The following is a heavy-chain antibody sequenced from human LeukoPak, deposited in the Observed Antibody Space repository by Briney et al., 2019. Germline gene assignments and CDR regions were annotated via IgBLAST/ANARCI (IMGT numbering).Heavy chain of an antibody. D-gene: IGHD4-17*01. CDR1: GGSISSSSYY. Sequence: SETLSLTCTVSGGSISSSSYYWGWIRQPPGKGLEWIGEINHSGSTNYNPSLKSRVTISVDTSKNQFSLKLSSVTAADTAVYYCARHDYGGRSDYWGQGTLVTVSS. J-gene: IGHJ4*02. CDR3: ARHDYGGRSDY. V-gene: IGHV4-39*07. CDR2: INHSGST.